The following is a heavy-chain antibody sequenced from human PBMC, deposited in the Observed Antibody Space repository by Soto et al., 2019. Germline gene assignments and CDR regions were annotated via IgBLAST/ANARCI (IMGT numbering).Heavy chain of an antibody. J-gene: IGHJ6*02. CDR2: ISYDGSNK. CDR1: GFTFSSYG. V-gene: IGHV3-30*18. CDR3: AKDRNPSVGARYYYGMDV. D-gene: IGHD1-26*01. Sequence: SCAASGFTFSSYGMHWVRQAPGKGLEWVAVISYDGSNKYYADSVKGRFTISRDNSKNTLYLQMNSLRAEDTAVYYCAKDRNPSVGARYYYGMDVWGQGTTVTVSS.